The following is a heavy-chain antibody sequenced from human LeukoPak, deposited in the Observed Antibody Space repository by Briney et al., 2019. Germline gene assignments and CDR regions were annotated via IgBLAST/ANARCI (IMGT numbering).Heavy chain of an antibody. CDR1: GGSFSGYY. J-gene: IGHJ4*02. CDR2: INHSGST. CDR3: ARGGGRGPYCSGGSCYSRVGPFDY. D-gene: IGHD2-15*01. V-gene: IGHV4-34*01. Sequence: SETLSLTCAVYGGSFSGYYWSWIRQPPGKGLEWIGEINHSGSTNYNPSLKSRVTISVDTPKNQFSLKLSSVTAADTAVYYCARGGGRGPYCSGGSCYSRVGPFDYWGQGTLVTVSS.